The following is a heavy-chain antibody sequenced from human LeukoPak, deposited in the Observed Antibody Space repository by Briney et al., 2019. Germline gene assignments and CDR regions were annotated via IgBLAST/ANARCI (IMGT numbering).Heavy chain of an antibody. D-gene: IGHD3-22*01. V-gene: IGHV4-4*07. Sequence: SETLSLTCTVSGGSISSYYWSWIRQPAGKGLEWIGRIYTSGSTNYNPSLKSRVTMSVDTSKNQFSLKLSSVAAADTAVYYCARDTSDYYDSSGYSPLLYYYYGMDVWGQGTTVTVSS. J-gene: IGHJ6*02. CDR1: GGSISSYY. CDR2: IYTSGST. CDR3: ARDTSDYYDSSGYSPLLYYYYGMDV.